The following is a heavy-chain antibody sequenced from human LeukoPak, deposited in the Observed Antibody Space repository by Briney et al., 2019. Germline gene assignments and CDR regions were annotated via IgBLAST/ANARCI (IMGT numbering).Heavy chain of an antibody. J-gene: IGHJ6*04. D-gene: IGHD3-10*02. V-gene: IGHV3-48*04. Sequence: GGSLRLSCAASGFTFSNYWMNWVRQAPGKGLEWVSYISSSGSTIYYADSVKGRFTISRDNAKNSLYLQMNSLRAEDTAVYYCAELGITMIGGIWGKGTTVTISS. CDR1: GFTFSNYW. CDR2: ISSSGSTI. CDR3: AELGITMIGGI.